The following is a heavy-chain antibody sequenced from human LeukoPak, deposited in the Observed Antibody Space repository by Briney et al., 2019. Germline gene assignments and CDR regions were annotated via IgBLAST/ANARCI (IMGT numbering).Heavy chain of an antibody. V-gene: IGHV3-73*01. J-gene: IGHJ4*02. D-gene: IGHD3-22*01. Sequence: PGGSLRLSCAASGFTFSGSAMHWVRQASGKWLEWVGRIRSKANSYATAYAASVKGRFTISRDDSKNTAYLQMNSLKTEDTAVYYCTSHDSSGYYYHQLYYFDYWGQGTLVTVSS. CDR1: GFTFSGSA. CDR3: TSHDSSGYYYHQLYYFDY. CDR2: IRSKANSYAT.